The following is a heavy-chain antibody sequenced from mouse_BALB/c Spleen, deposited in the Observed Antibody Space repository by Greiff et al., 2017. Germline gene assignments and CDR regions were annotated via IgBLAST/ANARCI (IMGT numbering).Heavy chain of an antibody. J-gene: IGHJ3*01. CDR1: GYAFSSYW. V-gene: IGHV1-80*01. CDR2: IYPGDGDT. CDR3: ARSDYYGSSSFAY. D-gene: IGHD1-1*01. Sequence: QVQLQQSGAELVRPGSSVKISCKASGYAFSSYWMNWVKQRPGQGLEWIGQIYPGDGDTNYNGKFKGKATLTADKSSSTAYMQLSSLTSEDSAVYFCARSDYYGSSSFAYWGQGTLVTVSA.